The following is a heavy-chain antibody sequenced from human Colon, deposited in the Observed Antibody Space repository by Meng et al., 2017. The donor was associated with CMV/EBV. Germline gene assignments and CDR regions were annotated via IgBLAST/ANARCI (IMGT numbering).Heavy chain of an antibody. D-gene: IGHD6-13*01. J-gene: IGHJ4*02. CDR2: ISGSGITT. V-gene: IGHV3-23*01. CDR3: AKDQGFSAASG. Sequence: CAASGFTFRNYAMSWVRQAPEKGLEWVSSISGSGITTYYADSVKGRFTISRDNSRDTLYLDMNSLRAEDTALYYCAKDQGFSAASGGDQGTLVTVSS. CDR1: GFTFRNYA.